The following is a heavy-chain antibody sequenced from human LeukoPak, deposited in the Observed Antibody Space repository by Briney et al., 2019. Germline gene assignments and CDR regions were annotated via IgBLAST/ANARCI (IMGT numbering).Heavy chain of an antibody. CDR1: GGTFSSYA. V-gene: IGHV1-69*04. CDR2: IIPILGIA. CDR3: AREEGGIAPSFSNLMDV. D-gene: IGHD6-13*01. Sequence: LVKVSCKASGGTFSSYAISWVRQAPGQGLEWMGRIIPILGIANYAQKFQGRVTITADKSTSTAYMELSSLRSEDTAVYYCAREEGGIAPSFSNLMDVWGQGTTVTVSS. J-gene: IGHJ6*02.